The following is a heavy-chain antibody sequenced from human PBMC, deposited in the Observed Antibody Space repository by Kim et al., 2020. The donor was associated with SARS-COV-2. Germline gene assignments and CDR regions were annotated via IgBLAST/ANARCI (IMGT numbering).Heavy chain of an antibody. D-gene: IGHD6-6*01. Sequence: SVKVSCKASGGTFSSYAISWVRQAPGQGLEWMGRIIPILGIANYAQKFQGRVTITADKSTSTAYMELSSLRSEDTAVYYCASEYSSSGFPFFDYWGQGTLVTVSS. CDR3: ASEYSSSGFPFFDY. CDR1: GGTFSSYA. CDR2: IIPILGIA. V-gene: IGHV1-69*04. J-gene: IGHJ4*02.